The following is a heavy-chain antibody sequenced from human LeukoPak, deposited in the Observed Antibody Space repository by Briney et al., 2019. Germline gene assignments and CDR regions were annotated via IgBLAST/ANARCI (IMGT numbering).Heavy chain of an antibody. J-gene: IGHJ1*01. CDR2: TKQDGSEK. V-gene: IGHV3-7*03. CDR1: GFTFSSYW. CDR3: ARAGGYFDWLLSSDAEYFQH. Sequence: PGGSLRLSCAASGFTFSSYWMSWVRQAPGKGLEWVANTKQDGSEKYYVDSVKGRFTISRDNAKNSLYLQMNSLRAEDTAVYYCARAGGYFDWLLSSDAEYFQHWGQGTLVTVSS. D-gene: IGHD3-9*01.